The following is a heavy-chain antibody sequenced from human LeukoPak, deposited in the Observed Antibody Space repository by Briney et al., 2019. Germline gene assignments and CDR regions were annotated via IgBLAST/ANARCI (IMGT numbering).Heavy chain of an antibody. CDR2: IYYSGST. J-gene: IGHJ4*02. Sequence: SETLSLTCSVSGGSISSNSYYWGWIRQPLGKELEWIGSIYYSGSTYYDPSLKSRVTISVDTSKNQFSLKLSSVTAADTAVYYCARVARLYGDPSYFDYWGQGTLVTVSS. V-gene: IGHV4-39*07. CDR1: GGSISSNSYY. D-gene: IGHD4-17*01. CDR3: ARVARLYGDPSYFDY.